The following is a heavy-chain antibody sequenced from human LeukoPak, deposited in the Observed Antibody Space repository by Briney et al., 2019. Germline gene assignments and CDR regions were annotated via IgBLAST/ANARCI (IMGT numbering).Heavy chain of an antibody. D-gene: IGHD5-18*01. CDR1: GFTFSNAW. J-gene: IGHJ6*02. Sequence: GGSLRLSCAASGFTFSNAWMSWVRQAPGKGLEWVGFIRSKTYGGTTEYAASVKGRFTISRDDSKSIAYLQMNSLKTEDTAVYYRTRGPIQQWLYYGMDVWGQGTTVTVSS. CDR3: TRGPIQQWLYYGMDV. CDR2: IRSKTYGGTT. V-gene: IGHV3-49*04.